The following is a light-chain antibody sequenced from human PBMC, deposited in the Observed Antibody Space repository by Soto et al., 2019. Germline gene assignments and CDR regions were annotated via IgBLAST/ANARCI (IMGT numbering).Light chain of an antibody. Sequence: DVVMTQSPLSLPVTLGQPASISCRSSQSLVHSDGKTYLNWFQQRPGQSPRRLIYNVSNRDSGVPDRFSGSGSATDFTLKIIRVEAEDVGVYYCMQGTHWPPYTFGQGTKLEIK. J-gene: IGKJ2*01. CDR1: QSLVHSDGKTY. V-gene: IGKV2-30*02. CDR3: MQGTHWPPYT. CDR2: NVS.